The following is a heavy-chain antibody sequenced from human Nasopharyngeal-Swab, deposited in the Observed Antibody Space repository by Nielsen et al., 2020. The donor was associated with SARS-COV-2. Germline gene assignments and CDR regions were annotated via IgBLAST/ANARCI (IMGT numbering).Heavy chain of an antibody. CDR2: ISYDGSNK. CDR3: AKDLFRDYGVYYYYGMDV. CDR1: GFTFSSYG. J-gene: IGHJ6*02. V-gene: IGHV3-30*18. Sequence: GESLKISCAASGFTFSSYGMHWVRQAPGKGLEWVAVISYDGSNKYYADSVKGRFTISRDNSKNTLYLQMNSLRAEDTAVHYCAKDLFRDYGVYYYYGMDVWGQGTTVTVSS. D-gene: IGHD4-17*01.